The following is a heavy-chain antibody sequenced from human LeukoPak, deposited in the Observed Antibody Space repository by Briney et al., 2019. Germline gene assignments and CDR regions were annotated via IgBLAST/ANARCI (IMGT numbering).Heavy chain of an antibody. CDR3: AKASCGSGGCSLDY. J-gene: IGHJ4*02. CDR1: GFTFSNYG. Sequence: PGRSLRLSCAASGFTFSNYGLHWVRQAPGKGLEWVAVMSDDGTNKYYADSVRGRFTISRDNSKNTLYLQMSSLRAEDTAVYYCAKASCGSGGCSLDYLGQGTLVTVSS. CDR2: MSDDGTNK. V-gene: IGHV3-30*18. D-gene: IGHD3-10*01.